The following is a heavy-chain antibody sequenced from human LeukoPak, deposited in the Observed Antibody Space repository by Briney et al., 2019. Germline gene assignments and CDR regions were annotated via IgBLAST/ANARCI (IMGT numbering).Heavy chain of an antibody. D-gene: IGHD6-6*01. V-gene: IGHV3-7*05. CDR2: IKQDGSEK. CDR3: ARDHLIVARDY. J-gene: IGHJ4*02. Sequence: GGSLRLSCAASGFTFSSYWMTWVHQAPGKGLEWVANIKQDGSEKYYVDSVKGRFTISRDNAKNSLYLQMNSLRAEDTAVYYCARDHLIVARDYWGQGTLVTVSS. CDR1: GFTFSSYW.